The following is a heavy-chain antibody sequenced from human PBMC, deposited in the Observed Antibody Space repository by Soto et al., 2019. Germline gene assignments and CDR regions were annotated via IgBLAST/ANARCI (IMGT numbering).Heavy chain of an antibody. CDR1: GGSISSSSYY. CDR2: IYYSGST. J-gene: IGHJ4*02. Sequence: QLQLQESGPGLVKPSETLSLTCTVSGGSISSSSYYWGWIRQPPGKGLEWIGSIYYSGSTYYNPSLKSRVTISVDTSKNQFSLKLGSVTAADTAVYYCARHLNDFWSGYYIDYWGRGTLVTVSS. CDR3: ARHLNDFWSGYYIDY. D-gene: IGHD3-3*01. V-gene: IGHV4-39*01.